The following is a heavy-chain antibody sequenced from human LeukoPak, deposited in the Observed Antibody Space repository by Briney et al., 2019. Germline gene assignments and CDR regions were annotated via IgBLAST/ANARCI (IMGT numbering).Heavy chain of an antibody. V-gene: IGHV1-2*02. CDR3: ARDVVPAATRYYYGMDV. CDR1: GYTFTGYY. J-gene: IGHJ6*02. Sequence: GASANVSCMASGYTFTGYYMHWVRQAPGQGLEWMGWINPNSGGTNYAQKFQGRVTMTRDTSISTAYMELSRLRSDDTAVYYCARDVVPAATRYYYGMDVWGQGTTVTVSS. CDR2: INPNSGGT. D-gene: IGHD2-2*01.